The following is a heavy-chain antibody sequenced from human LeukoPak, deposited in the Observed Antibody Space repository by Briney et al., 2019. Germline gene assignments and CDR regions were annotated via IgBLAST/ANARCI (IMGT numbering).Heavy chain of an antibody. J-gene: IGHJ4*02. CDR1: GFTFSSYA. V-gene: IGHV3-30-3*01. Sequence: GGSLRLSCAAPGFTFSSYAMHWVRQAPGKGLEWVAVISYDGSNKYYADSVKGRFTISRDNSKNTLYLQMNSLRAEDTAVYYCARGVYSSDYWGQGTLVTVSS. CDR3: ARGVYSSDY. D-gene: IGHD6-13*01. CDR2: ISYDGSNK.